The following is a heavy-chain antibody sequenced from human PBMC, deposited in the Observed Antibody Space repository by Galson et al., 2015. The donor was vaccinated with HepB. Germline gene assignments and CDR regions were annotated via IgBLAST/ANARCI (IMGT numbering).Heavy chain of an antibody. Sequence: SETLSLTCTVSGGSISSYYWSWIRQPPGKGLEWIGYIYYSGSTNYNPSLKSRVTISIDTSKNQFSLKLSSVTAADTAVYYCAREVGVNSGRDYWGQGTLVTVSS. CDR3: AREVGVNSGRDY. CDR2: IYYSGST. D-gene: IGHD3-10*01. CDR1: GGSISSYY. J-gene: IGHJ4*02. V-gene: IGHV4-59*01.